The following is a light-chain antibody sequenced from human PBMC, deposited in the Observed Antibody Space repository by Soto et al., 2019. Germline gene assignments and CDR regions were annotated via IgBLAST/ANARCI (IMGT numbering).Light chain of an antibody. CDR2: GDS. CDR3: QTFDSSLTISWV. CDR1: ISNIGRGYY. V-gene: IGLV1-40*01. Sequence: QSVLTQPPSVSGAPGQRVTISCTGSISNIGRGYYVHWYQQLPGSAPRLLLSGDSNRPSGVPDRFSGSRSGTSASLAITGLQAEDEADYYCQTFDSSLTISWVFGGGTKLTVL. J-gene: IGLJ3*02.